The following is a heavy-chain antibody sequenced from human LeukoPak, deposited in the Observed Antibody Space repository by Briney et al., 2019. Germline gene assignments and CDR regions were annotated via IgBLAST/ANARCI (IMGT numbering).Heavy chain of an antibody. V-gene: IGHV1-46*01. D-gene: IGHD4-23*01. J-gene: IGHJ1*01. Sequence: ASVKVSCKASGYTFTSNYMHWVRQAPGQRLEWMGIINPSGGSISYAQKFQGRVTMTRDTSTSTVYMELSSLRSEDTAVYYCARGRTTVVTPGYFQYWGQGTLVIVSS. CDR3: ARGRTTVVTPGYFQY. CDR2: INPSGGSI. CDR1: GYTFTSNY.